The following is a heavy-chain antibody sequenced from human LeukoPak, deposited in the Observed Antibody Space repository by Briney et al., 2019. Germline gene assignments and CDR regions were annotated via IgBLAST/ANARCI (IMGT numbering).Heavy chain of an antibody. D-gene: IGHD3-22*01. CDR1: GGSIGSHY. CDR2: IYYSGST. J-gene: IGHJ4*02. CDR3: ARAGYYYDTMGEM. V-gene: IGHV4-59*11. Sequence: PSETLSLTCSVSGGSIGSHYWSWIRQPPGKGLERIGYIYYSGSTNYNPSLKGRATISVDTSKNQFSLNMSSVTAADTAVYYCARAGYYYDTMGEMWGQGILVTVSS.